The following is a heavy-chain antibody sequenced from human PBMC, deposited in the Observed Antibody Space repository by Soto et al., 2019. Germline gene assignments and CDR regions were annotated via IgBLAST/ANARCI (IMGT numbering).Heavy chain of an antibody. CDR1: GFSLSTRGMC. V-gene: IGHV2-70*01. D-gene: IGHD1-26*01. J-gene: IGHJ4*02. CDR2: IEWDDDK. Sequence: ESGPTLVNPTQTLTLTCTFSGFSLSTRGMCVSWIRQPPGKALEWFALIEWDDDKYYIPSLRTRLTISKDASKNQVVLTMTNMDPVATATYYCARTYGGAYSPSLDYWGQGILVTVSS. CDR3: ARTYGGAYSPSLDY.